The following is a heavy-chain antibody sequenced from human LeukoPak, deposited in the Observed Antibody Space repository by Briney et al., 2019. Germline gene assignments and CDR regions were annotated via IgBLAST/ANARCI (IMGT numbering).Heavy chain of an antibody. J-gene: IGHJ3*02. D-gene: IGHD3-10*01. CDR2: ISAYNGNT. V-gene: IGHV1-18*04. CDR1: GYTFTGYY. Sequence: GASVKVSCKASGYTFTGYYMHWVRQAPGQGLECMGWISAYNGNTNYAQKLQGRVTMTTDTSTSTAYMELRSLRSDDTAVYYCARDLGAYYYGSGSYGDDAFDIWGQGTMVTVSS. CDR3: ARDLGAYYYGSGSYGDDAFDI.